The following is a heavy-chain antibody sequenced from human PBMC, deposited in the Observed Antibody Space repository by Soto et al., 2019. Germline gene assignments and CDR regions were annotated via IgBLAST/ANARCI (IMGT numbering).Heavy chain of an antibody. D-gene: IGHD7-27*01. Sequence: PSETLSLTCSVSGASITSTTYSWAWIRQPPGKGLEWIGNVSYSGNPYYSPSLKSRVTISVDTSKNQFSLQLDSVTPDDTAVYYCARETGGFDPWGQGTLVTVSS. V-gene: IGHV4-39*02. J-gene: IGHJ5*02. CDR3: ARETGGFDP. CDR2: VSYSGNP. CDR1: GASITSTTYS.